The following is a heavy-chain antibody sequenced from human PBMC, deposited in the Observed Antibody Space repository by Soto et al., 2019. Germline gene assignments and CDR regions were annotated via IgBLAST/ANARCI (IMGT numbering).Heavy chain of an antibody. Sequence: QVQLQESGPGLVKPSETLSLTCTVSGDSVSSGSYYWTWIRQPPGKGLEWIGYLYYTGTTNYNPSLRSRVTMSLDTSSNQFYLRLSSVTAADTAVYFCARTFCSTTSCQAHGMDVWGQGTSVTVSS. V-gene: IGHV4-61*01. CDR2: LYYTGTT. J-gene: IGHJ6*02. CDR3: ARTFCSTTSCQAHGMDV. CDR1: GDSVSSGSYY. D-gene: IGHD2-2*01.